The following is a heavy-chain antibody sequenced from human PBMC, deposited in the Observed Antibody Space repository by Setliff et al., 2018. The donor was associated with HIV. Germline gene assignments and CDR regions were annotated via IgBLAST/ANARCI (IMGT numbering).Heavy chain of an antibody. CDR3: ARLDCSSSSGFVDY. CDR1: GGSIRSSSYY. V-gene: IGHV4-31*03. D-gene: IGHD2-2*01. Sequence: SETLSLTCTVSGGSIRSSSYYWSWIRQHPGKGLEWIGYIYYSGSTYYNPSLKSRVTISVDTSKNQFSLKLSSVTAADTAVYYCARLDCSSSSGFVDYWGQGTLVTVSS. CDR2: IYYSGST. J-gene: IGHJ4*02.